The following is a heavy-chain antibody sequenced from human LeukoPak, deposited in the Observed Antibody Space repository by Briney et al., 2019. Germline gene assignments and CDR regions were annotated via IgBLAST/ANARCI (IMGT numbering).Heavy chain of an antibody. V-gene: IGHV4-39*01. Sequence: PSETLSLTCTVSGGSISSSSYYWGWIRQPPGKGLEWIGSIYYSGSTYYNPSLQSRVTISGDTSKNQLSLKLSSVAAADTAVYYCARLDSGTYSPIDYWGQGTLVTVSS. D-gene: IGHD3-10*01. CDR3: ARLDSGTYSPIDY. CDR1: GGSISSSSYY. CDR2: IYYSGST. J-gene: IGHJ4*02.